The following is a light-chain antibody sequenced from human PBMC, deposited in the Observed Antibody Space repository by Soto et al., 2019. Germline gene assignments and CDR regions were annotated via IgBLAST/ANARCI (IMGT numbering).Light chain of an antibody. CDR2: GAS. CDR3: QKYNKWPAEIT. Sequence: TVLTQSPGTLSLSPGERATLSCRASQNVSSNLLVWYQQHPGQAPRLLIYGASSRATGIPDRFSGSGSGTDFSLTIRRLEPDDFAVYYCQKYNKWPAEITFGQGTRLEIK. CDR1: QNVSSNL. V-gene: IGKV3-20*01. J-gene: IGKJ5*01.